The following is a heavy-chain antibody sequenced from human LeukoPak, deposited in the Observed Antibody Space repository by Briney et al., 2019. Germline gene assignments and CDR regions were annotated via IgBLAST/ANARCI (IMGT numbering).Heavy chain of an antibody. V-gene: IGHV3-23*01. CDR3: TKDVVPDSGWDLDY. Sequence: GESLRLSCAASGFTFSTYSMTWVRQGPGKGLEWVSSIYPNGGSTFYADSVKGRFTISRDNSKNTLYLQMSSLRTEDTAIYYCTKDVVPDSGWDLDYWGQGPLVTVSS. CDR1: GFTFSTYS. D-gene: IGHD6-19*01. CDR2: IYPNGGST. J-gene: IGHJ4*02.